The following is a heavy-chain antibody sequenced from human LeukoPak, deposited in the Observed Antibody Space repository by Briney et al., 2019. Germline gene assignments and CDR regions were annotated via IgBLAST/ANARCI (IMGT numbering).Heavy chain of an antibody. CDR2: IYHSGST. CDR3: ARLGYCSSTSCYYFDY. CDR1: GYSISSGYY. D-gene: IGHD2-2*01. Sequence: SETLSLTCAVSGYSISSGYYWGWIRQPPGKGLEWIGSIYHSGSTYYNPSLKSRVTISVDTSKNQFSLKQSSVTAADTAVYYCARLGYCSSTSCYYFDYWGQGTLVTVSS. J-gene: IGHJ4*02. V-gene: IGHV4-38-2*01.